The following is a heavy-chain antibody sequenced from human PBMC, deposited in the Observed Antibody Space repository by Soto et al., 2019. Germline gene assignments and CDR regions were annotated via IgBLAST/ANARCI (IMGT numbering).Heavy chain of an antibody. V-gene: IGHV2-5*02. Sequence: QITLKESGPTLVKPTQTLTLTCTFSGFSLSTSGVGVVWIRQPPGKALEWLGIIYWDDDKRYSPSLKSRLTXTXDXCKIHVVLTMTNMDPVDTGTYYCAHNLVAGTSWFDPWGQGTLVTVSS. CDR3: AHNLVAGTSWFDP. CDR1: GFSLSTSGVG. D-gene: IGHD6-19*01. J-gene: IGHJ5*02. CDR2: IYWDDDK.